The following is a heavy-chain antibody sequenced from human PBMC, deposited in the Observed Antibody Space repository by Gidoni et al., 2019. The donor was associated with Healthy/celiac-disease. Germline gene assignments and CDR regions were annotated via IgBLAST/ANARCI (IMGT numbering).Heavy chain of an antibody. J-gene: IGHJ6*02. CDR2: IYSGGST. D-gene: IGHD2-15*01. CDR3: ARGGGYCSGGSCYYYYGMDV. V-gene: IGHV3-66*01. Sequence: EVQLVESGGGLVQPGGSLRLSCAASGFTVSSNYMSWVRQAPGKGLEWVSVIYSGGSTYYADSVKGRFTISRDNSKNTLYLQMNSLRAEDTAVYYCARGGGYCSGGSCYYYYGMDVWGQGTTVTVSS. CDR1: GFTVSSNY.